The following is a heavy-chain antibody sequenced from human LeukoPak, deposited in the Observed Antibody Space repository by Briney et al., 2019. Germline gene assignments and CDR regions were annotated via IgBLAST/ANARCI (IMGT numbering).Heavy chain of an antibody. CDR1: GFTFDDYG. CDR3: ASASIGTTFDY. D-gene: IGHD1-7*01. Sequence: GGSLRLSCAASGFTFDDYGMSWVRQAPGKGLEWVSGINWNGGSTGYADSVKGRFTISGDNAKNSLYLQMNSLRAEDTALYYCASASIGTTFDYWGQGTLVTVSS. V-gene: IGHV3-20*04. J-gene: IGHJ4*02. CDR2: INWNGGST.